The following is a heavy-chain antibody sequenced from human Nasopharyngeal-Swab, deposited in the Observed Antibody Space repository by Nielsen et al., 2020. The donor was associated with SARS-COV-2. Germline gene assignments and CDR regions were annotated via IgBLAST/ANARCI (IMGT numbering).Heavy chain of an antibody. CDR2: IGDKDHNYAT. V-gene: IGHV3-73*01. J-gene: IGHJ4*02. CDR1: GFSFSSYW. CDR3: TTDFYFDY. Sequence: GESLKISCAASGFSFSSYWMSWVRQASGKGLEWVGRIGDKDHNYATTYGASVQGRFTISRDDSKNTAFLQMDSLKTEDTALYYCTTDFYFDYWGQGTLVTVSS.